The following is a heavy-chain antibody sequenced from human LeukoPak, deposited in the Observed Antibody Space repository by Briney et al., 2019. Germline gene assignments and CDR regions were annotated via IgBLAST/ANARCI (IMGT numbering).Heavy chain of an antibody. CDR1: GGSISSYY. J-gene: IGHJ6*02. CDR2: IYYSGST. V-gene: IGHV4-59*01. Sequence: PSETLSLTCTVSGGSISSYYWSWIRQPPGKGLEWIGYIYYSGSTNYNPSLKSRVTISVDTSKNQFSLKLSSVTAADTAVYYCARFWHPGDYDMDVWGQGTTVTVSS. D-gene: IGHD3-10*01. CDR3: ARFWHPGDYDMDV.